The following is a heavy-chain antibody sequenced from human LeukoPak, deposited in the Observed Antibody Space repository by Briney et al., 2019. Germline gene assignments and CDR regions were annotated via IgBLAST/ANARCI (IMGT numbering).Heavy chain of an antibody. CDR1: GFTFSSYG. V-gene: IGHV3-30*02. Sequence: GGSLRLSCAASGFTFSSYGMHWVRQAPGKGLGWVAFIRYDGSNKYYADSVKGRFTISRDNSKNTLYLQMNSLRAEDTAVYYCAKGAPSIAAEGLFDYWGQGTLVTVSS. CDR2: IRYDGSNK. J-gene: IGHJ4*02. CDR3: AKGAPSIAAEGLFDY. D-gene: IGHD6-13*01.